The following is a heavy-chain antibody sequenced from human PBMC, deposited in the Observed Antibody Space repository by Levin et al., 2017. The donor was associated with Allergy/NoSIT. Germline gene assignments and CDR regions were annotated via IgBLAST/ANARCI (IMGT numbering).Heavy chain of an antibody. CDR2: ISSSGGST. D-gene: IGHD5-24*01. CDR1: GFTFSTYA. J-gene: IGHJ4*02. V-gene: IGHV3-23*01. CDR3: AKLLWPQVDY. Sequence: PGGSLRLSCAASGFTFSTYAMSWVRQAPGKGLEWVSTISSSGGSTYYADSVKGRFTISRDNSKNTLYLQVSSLRVEDTAVYYCAKLLWPQVDYWGQGTLVTVSS.